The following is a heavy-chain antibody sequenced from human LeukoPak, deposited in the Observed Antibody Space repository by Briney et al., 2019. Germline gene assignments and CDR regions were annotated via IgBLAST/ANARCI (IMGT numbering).Heavy chain of an antibody. D-gene: IGHD2-15*01. CDR2: ISYDGSNK. V-gene: IGHV3-30-3*01. J-gene: IGHJ4*02. Sequence: GGSLRLSCAASGFTFSSYAMHWVRQAPGKGLEWLAVISYDGSNKYYADSVKGRFTISRDNSKNTLYLQMNSLRAEDTAVYYCARGSVGTPPPFDFWGQGTLVTVSS. CDR3: ARGSVGTPPPFDF. CDR1: GFTFSSYA.